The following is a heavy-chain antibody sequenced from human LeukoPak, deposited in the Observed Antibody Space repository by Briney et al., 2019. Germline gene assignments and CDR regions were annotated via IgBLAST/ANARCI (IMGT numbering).Heavy chain of an antibody. D-gene: IGHD6-19*01. J-gene: IGHJ6*02. CDR2: ISYDGSNK. CDR3: ARVAQWLAAYYYYGMDV. Sequence: PGGSLRLSCAASGFTFSIYAMHGVRHAPGKGLEWVAVISYDGSNKYYADSVKGRFTISRDDSKNTLYLQMNSLRAEDTAVYYCARVAQWLAAYYYYGMDVWGQGTTVTVSS. V-gene: IGHV3-30-3*01. CDR1: GFTFSIYA.